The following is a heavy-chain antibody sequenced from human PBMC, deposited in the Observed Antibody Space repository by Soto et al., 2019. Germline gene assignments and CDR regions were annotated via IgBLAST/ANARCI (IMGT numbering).Heavy chain of an antibody. CDR3: ARHRGYCSSTSCYASFDY. CDR2: IYPGDSDT. Sequence: EPMRDSCKGAEESFTSYWSVRVIKMTGKGLEWMGIIYPGDSDTRYSPSFQGQVTISADKSISTAYLQWSSLKASDTAMYYCARHRGYCSSTSCYASFDYWGQGTLVTVS. V-gene: IGHV5-51*01. D-gene: IGHD2-2*01. CDR1: EESFTSYW. J-gene: IGHJ4*02.